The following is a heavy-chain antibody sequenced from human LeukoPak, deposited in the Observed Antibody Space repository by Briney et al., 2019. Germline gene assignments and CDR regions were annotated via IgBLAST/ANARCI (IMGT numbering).Heavy chain of an antibody. V-gene: IGHV1-69*13. J-gene: IGHJ4*02. CDR2: IIPIFGTA. Sequence: SVKVSCKASRGTFSSYAISWVRQAPGQGLEWMGGIIPIFGTANYAQKFQGRVTITADESTSTAYMELSSLRSEDTAVYYCARDGTGFLEWLSTPYYFDYWGQGTLVTVSS. CDR3: ARDGTGFLEWLSTPYYFDY. D-gene: IGHD3-3*01. CDR1: RGTFSSYA.